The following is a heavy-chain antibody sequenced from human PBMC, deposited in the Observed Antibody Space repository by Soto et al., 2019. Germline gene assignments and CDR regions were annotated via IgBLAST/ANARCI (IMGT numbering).Heavy chain of an antibody. J-gene: IGHJ4*02. V-gene: IGHV1-69*01. CDR2: IIPVVPTA. CDR1: GGLFSSYP. CDR3: ARGGSGYTWFNEF. D-gene: IGHD3-22*01. Sequence: QEQLVQSGAEVKKPGSSVKVSCKASGGLFSSYPISWVRQVPGQGLEWMGGIIPVVPTAYYTQRFQGRVTITADESTNTAYMELSSLRSEDTAIYYCARGGSGYTWFNEFWGQGTLVTVSS.